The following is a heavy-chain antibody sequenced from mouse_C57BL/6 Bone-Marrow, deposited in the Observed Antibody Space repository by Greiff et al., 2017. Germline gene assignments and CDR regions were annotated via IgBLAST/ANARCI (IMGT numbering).Heavy chain of an antibody. Sequence: EVQLQQSGAELVRPGASVKLSCTASGFNIKDDYMHWVKQRPEQGLEWIGWIDPENGDTEYASKFQGKATITAATSSNTAYLQLRRLTSEDTAVYYCTTVYYYGSSPYYFDYWGHGTTLTVSS. CDR3: TTVYYYGSSPYYFDY. D-gene: IGHD1-1*01. CDR2: IDPENGDT. V-gene: IGHV14-4*01. CDR1: GFNIKDDY. J-gene: IGHJ2*01.